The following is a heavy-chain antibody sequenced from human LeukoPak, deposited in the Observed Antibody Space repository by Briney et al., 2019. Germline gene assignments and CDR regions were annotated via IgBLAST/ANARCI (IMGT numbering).Heavy chain of an antibody. V-gene: IGHV4-59*01. CDR2: MHSTGNS. D-gene: IGHD5-18*01. CDR1: GGSISTYH. J-gene: IGHJ4*02. CDR3: ARDKQHSYGRYFDH. Sequence: PSETLSFTCTVSGGSISTYHWNWIRKSPGKGLEWIGYMHSTGNSNYNPSLKSRVTMSVDMSRNQIVLNLSSVNAADTAVYFCARDKQHSYGRYFDHWGQGTLVTVSS.